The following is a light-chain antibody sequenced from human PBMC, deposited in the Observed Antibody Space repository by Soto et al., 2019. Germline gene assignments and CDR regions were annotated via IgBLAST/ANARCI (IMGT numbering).Light chain of an antibody. V-gene: IGKV1-27*01. Sequence: DVQVTQSPASLSASVGDRVNISCRASRGIYNYLAWYQHKPGQVPKLLINAASSLQSGVPSRFSGSGSGTDFTFTIRGLQPEDVATYYWQKYDSAPRTFGHGTKVEIK. CDR3: QKYDSAPRT. CDR2: AAS. CDR1: RGIYNY. J-gene: IGKJ1*01.